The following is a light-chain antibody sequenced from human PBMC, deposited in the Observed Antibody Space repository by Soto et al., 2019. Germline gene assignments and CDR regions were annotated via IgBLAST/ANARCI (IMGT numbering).Light chain of an antibody. CDR1: MRDIGAYNL. Sequence: QSALTQPASVSGSPGQSITISCAGTMRDIGAYNLVSWYQQHPGKAPRLIFYEVSQRPSGVPDRFSASKSGDTASLTVSGLRAEDEADYYCSSYAGSNMGVFGSGTKVTVL. V-gene: IGLV2-8*01. CDR3: SSYAGSNMGV. CDR2: EVS. J-gene: IGLJ1*01.